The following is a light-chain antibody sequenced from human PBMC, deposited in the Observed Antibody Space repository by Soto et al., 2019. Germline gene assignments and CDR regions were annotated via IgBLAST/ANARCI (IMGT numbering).Light chain of an antibody. J-gene: IGLJ1*01. Sequence: QSALLQPRSVSGSPGQSVTISCTGTSSDVGGYSFVSWYQQHPGKAPKLMIYDVSKRPSGVPDRFSGSKSGNTASLTISGPQAADEADYYCCSYAGSHYVFGTGTKVTVL. V-gene: IGLV2-11*01. CDR1: SSDVGGYSF. CDR2: DVS. CDR3: CSYAGSHYV.